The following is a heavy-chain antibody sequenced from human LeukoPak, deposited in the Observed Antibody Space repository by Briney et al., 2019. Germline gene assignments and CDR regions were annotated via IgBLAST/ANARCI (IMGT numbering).Heavy chain of an antibody. CDR1: GGSISSYY. D-gene: IGHD4-17*01. CDR2: IYTSGST. V-gene: IGHV4-4*07. Sequence: KPSETLSLTWTVSGGSISSYYWSWIRQPAGKRLEWIGRIYTSGSTNYNHSLKSRVTMSVDTSKNQFSLKLSSVTDADTAVYYCARDRIWTAVTTSWYFDLWGRGTLVTVSS. J-gene: IGHJ2*01. CDR3: ARDRIWTAVTTSWYFDL.